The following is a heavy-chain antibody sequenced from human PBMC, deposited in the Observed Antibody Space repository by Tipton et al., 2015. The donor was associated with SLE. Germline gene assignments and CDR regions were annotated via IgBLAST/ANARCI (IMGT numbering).Heavy chain of an antibody. CDR3: ARERTWSGSLDAFDI. J-gene: IGHJ3*02. D-gene: IGHD3-3*01. V-gene: IGHV3-20*04. CDR1: GFTFDDYG. Sequence: SLRLSCAASGFTFDDYGMSWVRQAPGKGLEWVSGINWNGGSTGYADSVKGRFTISRDNAKNSLYLQMNSLRAEDTALYYCARERTWSGSLDAFDIWGQGTMVTVSS. CDR2: INWNGGST.